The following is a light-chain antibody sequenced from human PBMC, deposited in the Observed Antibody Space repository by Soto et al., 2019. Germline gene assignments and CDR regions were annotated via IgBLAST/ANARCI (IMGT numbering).Light chain of an antibody. J-gene: IGKJ4*01. V-gene: IGKV1-6*01. Sequence: IQMTQSPSSLSASVGDRVTITCRASQGIRNDVGWYQQKPGRAPSLLIYATSTQQPGVPSRFSGSGSGTDFTLTISSLQPEDFATYYCLQDYSYPLTFGGGTKVEIK. CDR2: ATS. CDR1: QGIRND. CDR3: LQDYSYPLT.